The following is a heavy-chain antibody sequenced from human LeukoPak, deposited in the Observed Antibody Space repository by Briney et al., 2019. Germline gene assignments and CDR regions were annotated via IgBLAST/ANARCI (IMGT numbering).Heavy chain of an antibody. CDR2: IKQDGSEK. CDR3: ARVAAKKYCSGGSCSGLGYYYYYMDV. V-gene: IGHV3-7*01. J-gene: IGHJ6*03. Sequence: GGSLRLSCAASGFTFSSYAMSWVPQAPGKGVVWGANIKQDGSEKYYVDSVKGRFTISRDNAKTSLYLQMNSLRAEDTAVYYCARVAAKKYCSGGSCSGLGYYYYYMDVWGKGTTVTVSS. D-gene: IGHD2-15*01. CDR1: GFTFSSYA.